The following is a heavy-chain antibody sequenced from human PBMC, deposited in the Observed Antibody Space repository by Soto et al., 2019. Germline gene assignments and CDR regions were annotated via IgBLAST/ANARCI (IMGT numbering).Heavy chain of an antibody. CDR2: IDYSGST. Sequence: QVQLQESGPGLVKPSQTLSLTCTVSGGSISSGGYYWSWIRQHPGKGLEWIGYIDYSGSTSYNPSIKIRVTISVDPSKNQFSLKLSSVTAADTAVYYCARWVGATSFDYWGQGTLVTVSS. D-gene: IGHD1-26*01. J-gene: IGHJ4*02. CDR1: GGSISSGGYY. CDR3: ARWVGATSFDY. V-gene: IGHV4-31*03.